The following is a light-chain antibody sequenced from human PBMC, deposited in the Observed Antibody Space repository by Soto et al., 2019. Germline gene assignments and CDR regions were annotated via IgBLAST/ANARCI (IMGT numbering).Light chain of an antibody. CDR2: KAS. J-gene: IGKJ4*01. CDR1: QNVNSW. V-gene: IGKV1-5*03. Sequence: DIQMTQSPSTLSASVGDRVTITCRASQNVNSWLAWYQQKPGKAPKLLIYKASSLESGVPSRFSGSGSGTEFTLTISSLQPDDSATYYCQQHNNYPLTFGGGTKVEIK. CDR3: QQHNNYPLT.